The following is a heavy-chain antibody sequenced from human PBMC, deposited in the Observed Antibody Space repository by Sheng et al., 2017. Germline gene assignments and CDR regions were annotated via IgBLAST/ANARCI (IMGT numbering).Heavy chain of an antibody. D-gene: IGHD2-15*01. CDR2: IDTGGRIT. CDR1: GFTFSDYY. J-gene: IGHJ3*01. CDR3: ARGRPGGL. V-gene: IGHV3-11*04. Sequence: QVNLVESGGGLVKPGGSLRLSCAASGFTFSDYYMSWIRQAPGKGLAWISNIDTGGRITYYADSVKGRFSVSRDNAQNTVYLQMNGLKVEDTGIYFCARGRPGGLWGQGQWSP.